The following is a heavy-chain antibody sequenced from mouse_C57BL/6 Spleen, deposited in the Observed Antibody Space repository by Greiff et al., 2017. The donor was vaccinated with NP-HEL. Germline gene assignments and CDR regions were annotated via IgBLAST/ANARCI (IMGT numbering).Heavy chain of an antibody. D-gene: IGHD2-4*01. Sequence: VKLQQSGAELARPGASVKMSCKASGYTFTSYTMHWVKQRPGQGLEWIGYINPSSGYTKYNQKFKDKATLTADKSSSTAYMQLSSLTSEDSAVYYCARDDYDSFAYWGQGTLVTVSA. CDR3: ARDDYDSFAY. V-gene: IGHV1-4*01. J-gene: IGHJ3*01. CDR2: INPSSGYT. CDR1: GYTFTSYT.